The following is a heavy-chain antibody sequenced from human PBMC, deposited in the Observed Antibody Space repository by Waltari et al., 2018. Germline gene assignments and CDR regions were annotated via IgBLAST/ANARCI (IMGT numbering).Heavy chain of an antibody. V-gene: IGHV4-34*01. CDR2: INHSGST. CDR3: ARGPGLWQWLERNFDY. CDR1: GGSFSGYY. J-gene: IGHJ4*02. D-gene: IGHD6-19*01. Sequence: QVQLQQWGAGLLKPSETLSLTCAVYGGSFSGYYWSWIRQPPGKGLEWIGEINHSGSTNHNPSRKSRVTISVDKSKNQFSLKLSSVTAAATAVYYCARGPGLWQWLERNFDYWGQGTLVTVSS.